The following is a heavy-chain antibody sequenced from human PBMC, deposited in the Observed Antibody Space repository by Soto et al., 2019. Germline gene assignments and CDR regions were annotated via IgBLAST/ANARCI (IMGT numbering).Heavy chain of an antibody. J-gene: IGHJ3*01. CDR1: GFIFTNYA. Sequence: EVQLLESGGGLVQAGGSLRLSCAASGFIFTNYALSWVRQAPGKGLEWVAGVSGSGGSSYYADSVKARFTVSRDNSRSTMNLKMSSLSAEDSAIYYCATYADNDDYGVFDVWGQGTLVTVSS. D-gene: IGHD4-17*01. CDR2: VSGSGGSS. V-gene: IGHV3-23*01. CDR3: ATYADNDDYGVFDV.